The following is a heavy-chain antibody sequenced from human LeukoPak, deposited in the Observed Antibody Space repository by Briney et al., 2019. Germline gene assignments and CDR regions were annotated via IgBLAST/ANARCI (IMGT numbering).Heavy chain of an antibody. Sequence: GGSLRLSCAASGFTFSSYSMNWVRQAPGKGLEWVSSISSSSSYIYYADSVKGRFTISRDNAKNSLYLQMNSLRAEDTAVYYCARDLWYSSDWYAVVYWGQGTLVTVSS. D-gene: IGHD6-19*01. V-gene: IGHV3-21*01. CDR1: GFTFSSYS. J-gene: IGHJ4*02. CDR3: ARDLWYSSDWYAVVY. CDR2: ISSSSSYI.